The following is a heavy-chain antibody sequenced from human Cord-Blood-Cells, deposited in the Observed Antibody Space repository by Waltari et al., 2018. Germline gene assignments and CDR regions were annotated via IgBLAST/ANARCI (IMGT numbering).Heavy chain of an antibody. CDR3: ARDQYYYDSSGYYYYYGMDV. CDR1: GYSISSGYY. Sequence: QVQLQESGPGLVKPSETLSLTCAVSGYSISSGYYWGWIRQPPGKGLEWIGSIYHSGSTYYNPSLKSRVTISVDTSKNQFSLKLSSVTAADTAVYYCARDQYYYDSSGYYYYYGMDVWGQGP. V-gene: IGHV4-38-2*02. D-gene: IGHD3-22*01. CDR2: IYHSGST. J-gene: IGHJ6*02.